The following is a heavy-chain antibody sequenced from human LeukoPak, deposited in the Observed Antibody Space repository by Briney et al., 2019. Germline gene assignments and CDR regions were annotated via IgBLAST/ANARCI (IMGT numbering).Heavy chain of an antibody. Sequence: SGGSLRLSRAASGFTFSNAWMSWVRQAPGKGLEWVGRIKSKTDGGTTDYAAPVKGRFTISRDDSKNTLYLQMNSLKTEDTAVYYCTRIRFLEWFLDYWGQGTLVTVSS. D-gene: IGHD3-3*01. J-gene: IGHJ4*02. CDR1: GFTFSNAW. CDR2: IKSKTDGGTT. V-gene: IGHV3-15*01. CDR3: TRIRFLEWFLDY.